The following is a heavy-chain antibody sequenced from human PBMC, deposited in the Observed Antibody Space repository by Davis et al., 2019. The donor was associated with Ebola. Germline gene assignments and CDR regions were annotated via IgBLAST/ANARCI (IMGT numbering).Heavy chain of an antibody. Sequence: GESLKISCEASGFTFNNFWISWVRQMPGKGLEWMGRIDPAASYSSYSPSFQGHVTISADKSVSTAYLQWTSLKASDTAIYYCARRNVYNDAFDVWGQGTLVTVSS. CDR2: IDPAASYS. CDR1: GFTFNNFW. D-gene: IGHD5-24*01. J-gene: IGHJ3*01. V-gene: IGHV5-10-1*01. CDR3: ARRNVYNDAFDV.